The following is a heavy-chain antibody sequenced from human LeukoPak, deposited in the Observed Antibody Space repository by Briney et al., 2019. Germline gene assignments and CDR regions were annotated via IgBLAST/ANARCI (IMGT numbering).Heavy chain of an antibody. CDR3: SRDAAGQDGMEG. CDR2: IWYDGSNK. Sequence: GGSLRLSCAASGFTFSSYGMHWVRQAPGKGLEGVAVIWYDGSNKYYGDSVQGRFTISRDNSKNTLYLQMNNLRFEDTAVYYFSRDAAGQDGMEGWGQGTTVTVSS. D-gene: IGHD3-10*01. V-gene: IGHV3-33*01. CDR1: GFTFSSYG. J-gene: IGHJ6*02.